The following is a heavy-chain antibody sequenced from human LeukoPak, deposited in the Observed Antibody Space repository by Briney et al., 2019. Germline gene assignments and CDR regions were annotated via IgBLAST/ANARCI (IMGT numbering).Heavy chain of an antibody. Sequence: GGSLRLSCAASGFTFSSYAMSWVRQAPGKGLEWVSAISGSGGSTYYADSVKGRFTISRDNSKNTLYLQMNSLRAEDTAVYYCAIGVGGVIQLWFGSWGQGTLVTVSS. CDR3: AIGVGGVIQLWFGS. V-gene: IGHV3-23*01. J-gene: IGHJ4*02. D-gene: IGHD5-18*01. CDR2: ISGSGGST. CDR1: GFTFSSYA.